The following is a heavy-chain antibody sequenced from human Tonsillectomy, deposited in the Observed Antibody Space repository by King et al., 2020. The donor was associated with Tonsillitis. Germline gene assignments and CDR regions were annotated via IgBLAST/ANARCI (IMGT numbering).Heavy chain of an antibody. V-gene: IGHV3-72*01. CDR3: ARVTDVGARDGLDI. CDR2: TRNKANSYTT. D-gene: IGHD1-26*01. Sequence: VQLVESGGGLVQPGGSLRLSCAASGFSFSDHYMDWVRQAPGKGLEWVGRTRNKANSYTTEYAASVKGRFIISRDDSKNSLYLQMNNLKIEETAVYYCARVTDVGARDGLDIWGQGTMVTVSS. J-gene: IGHJ3*02. CDR1: GFSFSDHY.